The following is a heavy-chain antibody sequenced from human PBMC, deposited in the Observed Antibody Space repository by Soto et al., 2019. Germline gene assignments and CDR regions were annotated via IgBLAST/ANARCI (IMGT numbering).Heavy chain of an antibody. V-gene: IGHV4-34*01. CDR1: GGSFSGYY. J-gene: IGHJ5*02. CDR2: INHSGST. CDR3: ARPGPYGSGSYYNWVWFDP. D-gene: IGHD3-10*01. Sequence: SETLSLTCAVYGGSFSGYYWSWIRQPPGKGLEWIGEINHSGSTNYNPSLKSRVTISVDTSKNQFSLKLGSVTAADTAVYYWARPGPYGSGSYYNWVWFDPWGQGTLVTVSS.